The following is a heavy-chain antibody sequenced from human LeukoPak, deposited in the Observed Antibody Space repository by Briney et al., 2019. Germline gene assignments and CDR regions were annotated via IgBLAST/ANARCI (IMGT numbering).Heavy chain of an antibody. D-gene: IGHD3-22*01. CDR3: AKDHYYDTRGADY. Sequence: GGSLRLSCAASGFTFSSYAMIWVRQAPGKGLEWVSAIGGSGYTTYYADSVKGRFTISRDNSKNTLYLQMNSLRAEDTAVYYCAKDHYYDTRGADYWGQGTLVTVSS. J-gene: IGHJ4*02. CDR1: GFTFSSYA. V-gene: IGHV3-23*01. CDR2: IGGSGYTT.